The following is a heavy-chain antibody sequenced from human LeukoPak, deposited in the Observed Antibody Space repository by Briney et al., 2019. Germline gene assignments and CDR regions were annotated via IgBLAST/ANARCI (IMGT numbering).Heavy chain of an antibody. CDR3: ARDPLDSSGWYGWFDP. CDR2: IYSGGST. V-gene: IGHV3-66*01. CDR1: GFTVSSNY. J-gene: IGHJ5*02. D-gene: IGHD6-19*01. Sequence: GGSLRLSCAASGFTVSSNYMSWVRQAPGKGLEWVSVIYSGGSTYYADSVKGRFTISRDNSKNTLYLQMNSLRAEDTAVYYCARDPLDSSGWYGWFDPRGQGTLVTVSS.